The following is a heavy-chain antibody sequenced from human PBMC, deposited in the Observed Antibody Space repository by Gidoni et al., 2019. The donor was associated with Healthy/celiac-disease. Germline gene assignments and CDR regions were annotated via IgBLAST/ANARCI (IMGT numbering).Heavy chain of an antibody. CDR1: GYTFTGYY. Sequence: QVQLVQSGAEVKKPGASVKVSCKASGYTFTGYYMHWVRQAPGQGLERMGWINPNSGGTNYAQKFQGRVTMTRDTSISTAYMELSRLRSDDTAVYYCAREQGQWLVLPSIDYWGQGTLVTVSS. CDR3: AREQGQWLVLPSIDY. J-gene: IGHJ4*02. CDR2: INPNSGGT. D-gene: IGHD6-19*01. V-gene: IGHV1-2*02.